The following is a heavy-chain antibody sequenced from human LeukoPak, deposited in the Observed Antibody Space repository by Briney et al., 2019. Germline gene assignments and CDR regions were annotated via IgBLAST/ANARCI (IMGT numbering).Heavy chain of an antibody. V-gene: IGHV4-34*01. J-gene: IGHJ4*02. CDR1: GGSFSGYY. D-gene: IGHD2-21*02. Sequence: SETLSLTCAVYGGSFSGYYWSWIRQPPGKGLEWIGEINHSGSTNYNPSLKSRVTISVDTSKNQFSLKLSSVTAADTAVYYCARGKMVVTTLEYYFDYWGQGTLVTVSS. CDR3: ARGKMVVTTLEYYFDY. CDR2: INHSGST.